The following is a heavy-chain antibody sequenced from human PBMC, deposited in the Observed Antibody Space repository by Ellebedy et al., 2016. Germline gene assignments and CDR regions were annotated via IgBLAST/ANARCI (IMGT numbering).Heavy chain of an antibody. CDR2: IYYSGST. Sequence: SETLSLXCTVSGGSISSSSYYWGWIRQPPGKGLEWIGSIYYSGSTYYNPSLKSRVTISVDTSKNQFSLKLSSVTAADTAVYYCARETMIVVSDAFDIWGQGTMVTVS. CDR3: ARETMIVVSDAFDI. D-gene: IGHD3-22*01. J-gene: IGHJ3*02. CDR1: GGSISSSSYY. V-gene: IGHV4-39*07.